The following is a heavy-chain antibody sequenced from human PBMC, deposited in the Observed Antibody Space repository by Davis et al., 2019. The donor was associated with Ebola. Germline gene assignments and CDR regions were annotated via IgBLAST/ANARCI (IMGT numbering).Heavy chain of an antibody. CDR2: IKGDATDT. J-gene: IGHJ4*02. D-gene: IGHD3-10*01. CDR3: VKDVRSYGSGDYNSPDFDS. V-gene: IGHV3-74*01. CDR1: GFTFSSYW. Sequence: GESLKISCVASGFTFSSYWMNWVRQAPGKGLVWVSAIKGDATDTRYADSVKGRFTISRDNAKKSLFLQMNSLRPEDTALYYCVKDVRSYGSGDYNSPDFDSWGQGTLVTVSS.